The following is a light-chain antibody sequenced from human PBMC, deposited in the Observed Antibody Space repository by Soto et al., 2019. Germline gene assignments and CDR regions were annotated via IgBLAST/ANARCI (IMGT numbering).Light chain of an antibody. J-gene: IGKJ2*01. V-gene: IGKV3-20*01. CDR1: QSVSSAY. CDR3: LQSGSSFYA. CDR2: GAS. Sequence: EIVLTQSPGTLSLSPGERATLSCRASQSVSSAYLAWYQQIPGQAPRLLIYGASSRATGIPDRFSGSGSGTDFALTISGLEPEDLALYYCLQSGSSFYAFGQGTKLEIK.